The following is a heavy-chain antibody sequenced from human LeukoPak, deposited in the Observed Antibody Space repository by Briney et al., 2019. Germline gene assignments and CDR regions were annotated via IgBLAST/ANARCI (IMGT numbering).Heavy chain of an antibody. J-gene: IGHJ4*02. D-gene: IGHD6-19*01. Sequence: PGGSLRLSCAASGFTFSSYSMNWVRQAPGKGLEWVSSISSSSSYIYYADSVKGRFTISRDNAKNSLYLQMNSLRAEDTAVYYCAGDSSGWYIWDYWGQGTLVTVSS. V-gene: IGHV3-21*01. CDR3: AGDSSGWYIWDY. CDR1: GFTFSSYS. CDR2: ISSSSSYI.